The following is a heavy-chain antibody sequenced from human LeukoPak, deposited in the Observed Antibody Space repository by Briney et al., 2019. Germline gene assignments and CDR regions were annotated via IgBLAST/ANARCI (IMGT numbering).Heavy chain of an antibody. J-gene: IGHJ4*02. CDR2: INPSGGST. D-gene: IGHD5-12*01. V-gene: IGHV1-46*01. CDR1: GYTFTSYY. Sequence: ASVKVSCKASGYTFTSYYMHWVRQAPGQGLEWMGIINPSGGSTSYAQKFQGRVTMTRDTSTSTVYMELSSLRSEDTAVYYCAREGDGYNQYYYFDYWGQGTLVTVSS. CDR3: AREGDGYNQYYYFDY.